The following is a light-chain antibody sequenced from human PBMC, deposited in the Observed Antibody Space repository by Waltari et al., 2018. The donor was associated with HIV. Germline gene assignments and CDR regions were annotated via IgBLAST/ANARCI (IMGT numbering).Light chain of an antibody. CDR1: QIIHTF. J-gene: IGKJ2*01. V-gene: IGKV1-39*01. CDR2: DAS. Sequence: DIQLTQSPSSLSASLGDRVTITCRASQIIHTFLHWYQQKPGKAPKLLIYDASNRATGIPARFSGSGSGTDFTLTISSLEPEDFAVYYCQQRSNWPGTFGQGTKLEIK. CDR3: QQRSNWPGT.